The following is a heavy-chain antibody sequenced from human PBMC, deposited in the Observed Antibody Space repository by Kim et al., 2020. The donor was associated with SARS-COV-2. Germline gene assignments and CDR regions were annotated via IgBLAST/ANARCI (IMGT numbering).Heavy chain of an antibody. J-gene: IGHJ4*02. CDR3: ARDAYCSSTSCYTVFDY. D-gene: IGHD2-2*02. Sequence: FQGRVTITADESTSTAYMELSSLRSEDTAVYYCARDAYCSSTSCYTVFDYWGQGTLVTVSS. V-gene: IGHV1-69*01.